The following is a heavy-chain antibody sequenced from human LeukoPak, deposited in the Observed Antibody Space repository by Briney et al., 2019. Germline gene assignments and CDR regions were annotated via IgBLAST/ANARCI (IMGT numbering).Heavy chain of an antibody. CDR1: GGSISSSSYY. CDR3: ARESRWYYGMDV. V-gene: IGHV4-39*07. CDR2: IYYSGST. J-gene: IGHJ6*02. Sequence: PSETLSLTCTVSGGSISSSSYYWGWIRQPPGKGLEWIGSIYYSGSTYYNPSLKSRVTISVDTSKNQFSLKLSSVTAADTAVYYCARESRWYYGMDVWGQGTTVTVSS. D-gene: IGHD4-23*01.